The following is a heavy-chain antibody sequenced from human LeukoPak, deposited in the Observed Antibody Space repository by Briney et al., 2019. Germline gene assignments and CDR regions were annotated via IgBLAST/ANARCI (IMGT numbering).Heavy chain of an antibody. CDR1: GLTFSRYW. J-gene: IGHJ4*02. CDR2: IRTDGGST. Sequence: PGGSLRLSCAASGLTFSRYWMTRVRQAPAKGLVWVSRIRTDGGSTAYADFVRGRFTISRDNAKNTVYLQMNSLRADDTAVYYCARDMETGGRAFDSWGQGTLVTVSS. CDR3: ARDMETGGRAFDS. V-gene: IGHV3-74*01. D-gene: IGHD2-8*02.